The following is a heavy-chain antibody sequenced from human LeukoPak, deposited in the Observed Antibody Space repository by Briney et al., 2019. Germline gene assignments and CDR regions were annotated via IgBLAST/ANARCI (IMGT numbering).Heavy chain of an antibody. V-gene: IGHV3-30*03. CDR3: ARAYYDSSGYYYGSHAEYFQH. CDR2: ISYDGNNK. CDR1: GFTFSSYG. D-gene: IGHD3-22*01. J-gene: IGHJ1*01. Sequence: PGGSLRLSCAASGFTFSSYGMHWVRQAPGKGLEWVAVISYDGNNKYYADSVKGRFTISRDNSKNTLYLQMNSLRAEDTAVYYCARAYYDSSGYYYGSHAEYFQHWGQGTLVTVSS.